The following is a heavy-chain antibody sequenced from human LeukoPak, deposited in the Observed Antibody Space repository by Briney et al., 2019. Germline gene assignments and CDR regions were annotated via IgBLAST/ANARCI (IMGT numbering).Heavy chain of an antibody. J-gene: IGHJ4*02. Sequence: GGSLRLSCAASGFTFSSYGMHWVRQAPGKGLEWVAVIWYDGSNKYYADSVKGRFTISRDNSKDTLYLQMDSLRTEDTAVYYCAKDLYSYGPHYFDYWGQGTLVTVSS. V-gene: IGHV3-30*02. CDR1: GFTFSSYG. CDR3: AKDLYSYGPHYFDY. CDR2: IWYDGSNK. D-gene: IGHD5-18*01.